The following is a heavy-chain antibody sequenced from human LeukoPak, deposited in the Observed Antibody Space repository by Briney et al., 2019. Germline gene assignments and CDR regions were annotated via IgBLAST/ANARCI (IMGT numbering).Heavy chain of an antibody. CDR2: ISAYNGNT. D-gene: IGHD2-2*03. V-gene: IGHV1-18*01. CDR1: GYTFTSYG. J-gene: IGHJ5*02. CDR3: ARDLVIVVVPAATVNWFDP. Sequence: ASVKVSCKASGYTFTSYGISWVRQAPGQGLEWTGWISAYNGNTNYAQKLQGRVTMTTDTSTSTAYMELRSLRSDDTAVYYCARDLVIVVVPAATVNWFDPWGQGTLVTVSS.